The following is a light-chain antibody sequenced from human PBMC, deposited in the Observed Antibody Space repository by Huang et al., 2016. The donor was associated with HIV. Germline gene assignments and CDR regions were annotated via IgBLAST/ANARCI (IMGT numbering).Light chain of an antibody. J-gene: IGKJ4*01. V-gene: IGKV3-15*01. CDR3: HQYDIWPPA. Sequence: MTQSPAILSVSPGERASLSGRTSQTVTKNLAWYQHRPGQAPRVLIYGASTGAGCVPARFSGSGSGTDFTLTISSLQSEDFGIYYCHQYDIWPPAFGGGTRVEVK. CDR1: QTVTKN. CDR2: GAS.